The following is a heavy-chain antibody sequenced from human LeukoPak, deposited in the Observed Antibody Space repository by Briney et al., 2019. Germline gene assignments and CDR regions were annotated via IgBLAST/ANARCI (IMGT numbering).Heavy chain of an antibody. CDR2: IYYSGST. CDR1: GGSISSSSYY. D-gene: IGHD1-26*01. CDR3: ARVARGEWELPFFDY. V-gene: IGHV4-39*07. Sequence: PSETLSLTCTVSGGSISSSSYYWGWIRQPPGKGLEWIGSIYYSGSTYYNPSLKSRVTISVDTSKNQISLKLRSVTAADTAVYYCARVARGEWELPFFDYWGQGTLVTVSS. J-gene: IGHJ4*02.